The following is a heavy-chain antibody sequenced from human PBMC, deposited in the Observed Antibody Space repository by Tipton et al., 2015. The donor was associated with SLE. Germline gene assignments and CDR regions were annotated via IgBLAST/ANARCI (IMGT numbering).Heavy chain of an antibody. CDR3: ARGKY. Sequence: TLSLTCAVYGGSFSGYYWTWIRQPPGKGLEWIGEINHSGSTNYNPSLKSRVTISVDTSKNQFSLKLSSVTAADTAVYYCARGKYWGQGTLVTVSS. V-gene: IGHV4-34*01. CDR2: INHSGST. J-gene: IGHJ4*02. CDR1: GGSFSGYY.